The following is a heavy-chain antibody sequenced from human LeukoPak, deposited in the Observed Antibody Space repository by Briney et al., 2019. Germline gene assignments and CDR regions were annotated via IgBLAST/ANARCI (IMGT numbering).Heavy chain of an antibody. CDR1: GYSFTRYF. V-gene: IGHV1-46*01. Sequence: ASVKVSCKASGYSFTRYFIHWVRQAPGQGLEWMGIIIPSDGSTSYAQKFQGRVTMTRDTSTSTVYMELSSLRSEDTAVYYCARTVTTSSYYFDYWGQGTLVTVSS. CDR3: ARTVTTSSYYFDY. CDR2: IIPSDGST. J-gene: IGHJ4*02. D-gene: IGHD4-17*01.